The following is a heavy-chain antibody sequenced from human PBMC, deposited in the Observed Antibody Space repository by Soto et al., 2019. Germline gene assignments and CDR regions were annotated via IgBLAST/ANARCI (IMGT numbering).Heavy chain of an antibody. CDR3: AKRDEGVTLIKYGMDV. V-gene: IGHV3-23*01. D-gene: IGHD3-10*01. CDR2: ISDGGGIT. Sequence: EVQLLESGGGLVQPGGSLRLSCAASGFTFSSYAMSWVRQAPGKGLQWVSSISDGGGITSYADSVRGRFTISRDNSKNTLYLQMNSLRAEDTAIYYCAKRDEGVTLIKYGMDVWGQGTTVTVSS. CDR1: GFTFSSYA. J-gene: IGHJ6*02.